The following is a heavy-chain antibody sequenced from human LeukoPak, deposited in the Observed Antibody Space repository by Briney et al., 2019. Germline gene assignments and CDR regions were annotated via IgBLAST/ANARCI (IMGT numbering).Heavy chain of an antibody. V-gene: IGHV1-69*01. CDR3: ARDSSAVGATGY. Sequence: SVKVSCKASGGTLSSYAISWVRQAPGQGLEWMGGIIPIFGTANYAQKFQGRVTITADESTSTAYMELSSLRSEDTAVYYCARDSSAVGATGYWGQGTLVTVSS. J-gene: IGHJ4*02. CDR2: IIPIFGTA. CDR1: GGTLSSYA. D-gene: IGHD1-26*01.